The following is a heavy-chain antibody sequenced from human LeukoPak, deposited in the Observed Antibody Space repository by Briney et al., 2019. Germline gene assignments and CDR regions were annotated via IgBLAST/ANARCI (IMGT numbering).Heavy chain of an antibody. CDR2: IYYSGST. D-gene: IGHD3-3*01. Sequence: SETLSLTCTVSGGSISSYYWSWIRQPPGKGLEWIGYIYYSGSTNYNPSLKSRVTISVDTSKNQFSLKLSSVTAADTAVYYCARRVLRFLEWSSDYYYMDVWGKGTTVTVSS. J-gene: IGHJ6*03. CDR1: GGSISSYY. CDR3: ARRVLRFLEWSSDYYYMDV. V-gene: IGHV4-59*01.